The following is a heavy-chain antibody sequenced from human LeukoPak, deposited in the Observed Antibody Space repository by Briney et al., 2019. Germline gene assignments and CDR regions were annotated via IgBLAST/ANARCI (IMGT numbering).Heavy chain of an antibody. V-gene: IGHV4-34*01. Sequence: GSLRLSCAVSGFTFSNYWMTWIRQPPGKGLEWIGEINHSGSTNYNPSLKSRVTISVDTSKNQFSLKLSSVTAADTAVYYCAREYSGSPRFDYWGQGTLVTVSS. CDR1: GFTFSNYW. J-gene: IGHJ4*02. CDR2: INHSGST. D-gene: IGHD1-26*01. CDR3: AREYSGSPRFDY.